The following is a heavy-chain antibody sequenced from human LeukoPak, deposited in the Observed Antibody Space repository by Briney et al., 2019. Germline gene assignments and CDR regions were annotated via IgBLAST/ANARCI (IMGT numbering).Heavy chain of an antibody. V-gene: IGHV1-2*02. D-gene: IGHD3-22*01. CDR2: INPNSGGT. Sequence: GASVKVSCKASGYTFTGYYMHWVRQAPGRGLEWMGWINPNSGGTNYAQKFQGRVTMTRDTSISTAYMELSRLRSDDTAVYYCAREDSSGYSDFDYWGQGTLVTVSS. J-gene: IGHJ4*02. CDR1: GYTFTGYY. CDR3: AREDSSGYSDFDY.